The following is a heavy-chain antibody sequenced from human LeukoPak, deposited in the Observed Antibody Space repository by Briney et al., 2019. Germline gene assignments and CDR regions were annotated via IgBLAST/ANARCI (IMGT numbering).Heavy chain of an antibody. D-gene: IGHD2-8*02. Sequence: PSETLSLTCAVSGVSISSNNWWSWVRQSPGQGLEWIGEFYHSGSTNSNPSLKSRVTISVDKSKNEFSLKLRSVTAADTAVYYCARLGGPGYCTGTSCRGNWFDPWGQGTLVTVSS. V-gene: IGHV4-4*02. CDR3: ARLGGPGYCTGTSCRGNWFDP. CDR2: FYHSGST. J-gene: IGHJ5*02. CDR1: GVSISSNNW.